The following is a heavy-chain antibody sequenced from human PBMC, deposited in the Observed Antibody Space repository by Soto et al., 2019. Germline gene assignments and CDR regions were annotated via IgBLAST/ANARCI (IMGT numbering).Heavy chain of an antibody. D-gene: IGHD3-22*01. V-gene: IGHV4-39*01. Sequence: SESVSLTCTVSRGSISSSSYCWGGIRQPPGKGLEWIGSIYYSGSTYYNPSLKSRVTISVDTSKNQFSLKLSSVTAADTAVYYCARHIVGYYDSSGYYYWGDAFDIWGQGTMVT. CDR1: RGSISSSSYC. J-gene: IGHJ3*02. CDR3: ARHIVGYYDSSGYYYWGDAFDI. CDR2: IYYSGST.